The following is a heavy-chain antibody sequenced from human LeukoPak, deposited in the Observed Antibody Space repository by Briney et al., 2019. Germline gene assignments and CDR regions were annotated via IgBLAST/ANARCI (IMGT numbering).Heavy chain of an antibody. V-gene: IGHV3-7*03. CDR3: AKGRYSGTTYYFDY. J-gene: IGHJ4*02. CDR2: IKKDGSET. D-gene: IGHD5-12*01. CDR1: GFTLSTYW. Sequence: GGSLRLSCAASGFTLSTYWMSWVRQVPGKGLEWVANIKKDGSETYYVDSVKGRFTISRDNAKNSLYLQMNSLRAEDTAIYHCAKGRYSGTTYYFDYWGQGTLVTVPS.